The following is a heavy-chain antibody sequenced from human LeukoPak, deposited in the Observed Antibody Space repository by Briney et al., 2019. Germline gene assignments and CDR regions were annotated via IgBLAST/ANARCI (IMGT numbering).Heavy chain of an antibody. CDR3: ARIHSSGWPGLYYYYGMDV. CDR2: ISYDGSNK. D-gene: IGHD6-19*01. V-gene: IGHV3-30*03. Sequence: GGSLRLSCAASGFTFSSYGMHWVRQAPGKGLEWVAVISYDGSNKYYADSVKGRFTISRDNSKNTVYLQMNSLRAEDTAVYYCARIHSSGWPGLYYYYGMDVWGQGTTVTVSS. J-gene: IGHJ6*02. CDR1: GFTFSSYG.